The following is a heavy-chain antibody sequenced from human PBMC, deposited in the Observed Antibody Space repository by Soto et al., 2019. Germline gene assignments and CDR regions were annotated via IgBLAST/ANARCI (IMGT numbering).Heavy chain of an antibody. D-gene: IGHD6-6*01. V-gene: IGHV1-69*13. CDR1: GGTFSSYA. CDR3: ARDSSPNYYYYGMDV. Sequence: ASVKVSCKASGGTFSSYAISSVRQAPGQGLEWMGGIIPIFGTANYAQKFQGRVTITADESTSTAYMELSSLRSEDTAVYYCARDSSPNYYYYGMDVWGQGTTVTVSS. CDR2: IIPIFGTA. J-gene: IGHJ6*02.